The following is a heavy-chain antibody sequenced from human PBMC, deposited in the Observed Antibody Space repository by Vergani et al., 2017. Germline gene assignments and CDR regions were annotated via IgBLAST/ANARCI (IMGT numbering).Heavy chain of an antibody. CDR3: AKDNVWGSYRSYNWFDP. D-gene: IGHD3-16*02. CDR1: GFTFSSYA. CDR2: ISGSGGST. Sequence: EVQLLESGGVLVQPGGSLRLSCAASGFTFSSYAMSWVRQAPGRGLEWVSAISGSGGSTYYADSVKGRFTISRDNSKNTLYLQMNSLRAEDTAVYYCAKDNVWGSYRSYNWFDPWGQGTLVTVSS. J-gene: IGHJ5*02. V-gene: IGHV3-23*01.